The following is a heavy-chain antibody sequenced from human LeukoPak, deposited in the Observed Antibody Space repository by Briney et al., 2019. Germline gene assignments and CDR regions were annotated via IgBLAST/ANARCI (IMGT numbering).Heavy chain of an antibody. V-gene: IGHV3-23*01. CDR2: ITVSGVST. CDR3: ASGLKLGLFDY. Sequence: GGSLRLSCAASGFTFSDYALSWVRQAPGKGLEWVSAITVSGVSTYYADSVKGRFTISRDNSKNTLYLQMNSPRAEDTAVYYCASGLKLGLFDYWGQGTLVTVSS. J-gene: IGHJ4*02. D-gene: IGHD7-27*01. CDR1: GFTFSDYA.